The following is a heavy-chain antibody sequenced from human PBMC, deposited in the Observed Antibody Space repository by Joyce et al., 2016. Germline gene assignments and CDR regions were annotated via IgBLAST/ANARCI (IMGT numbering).Heavy chain of an antibody. J-gene: IGHJ4*02. CDR2: IFYTGST. Sequence: QVQLQESGPGLVKPSETLSLTCTVSGDSIGTYYWSWIRQPPGKGLGWIGYIFYTGSTNYNPALKSRVTMSVDMSKNQFSLNLNSVTAADTAVYYCARVGSSWSFGYWGQGTLVTVSS. D-gene: IGHD6-13*01. CDR1: GDSIGTYY. V-gene: IGHV4-59*01. CDR3: ARVGSSWSFGY.